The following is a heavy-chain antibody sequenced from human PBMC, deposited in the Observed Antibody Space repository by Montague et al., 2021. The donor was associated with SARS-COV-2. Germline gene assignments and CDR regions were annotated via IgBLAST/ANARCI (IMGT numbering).Heavy chain of an antibody. Sequence: SETLSLTCTVSCGSMNLYYWTGVRQTPGKSLDCVGRFYPSGSTNYNPYLQSRVSMSVDMSKNQFSLILTSVTAADTAIYYCARGLIRGDHGLDVWGQGTTVSVSS. CDR2: FYPSGST. D-gene: IGHD3-10*01. CDR3: ARGLIRGDHGLDV. V-gene: IGHV4-4*07. CDR1: CGSMNLYY. J-gene: IGHJ6*02.